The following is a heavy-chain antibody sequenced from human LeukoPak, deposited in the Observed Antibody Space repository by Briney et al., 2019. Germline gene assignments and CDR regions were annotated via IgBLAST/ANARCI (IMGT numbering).Heavy chain of an antibody. V-gene: IGHV3-74*01. CDR1: GFTFSSYW. D-gene: IGHD2/OR15-2a*01. Sequence: PGGSLRLSCAASGFTFSSYWMHWVRQAPGKGLVWVSRINSDGSGTSYADSVKGRFTISRDNTKNTLYLQMNSLRAEDTAVYYCARVLDNSSSRYQSLKYWGQGTLVTVSS. J-gene: IGHJ4*02. CDR3: ARVLDNSSSRYQSLKY. CDR2: INSDGSGT.